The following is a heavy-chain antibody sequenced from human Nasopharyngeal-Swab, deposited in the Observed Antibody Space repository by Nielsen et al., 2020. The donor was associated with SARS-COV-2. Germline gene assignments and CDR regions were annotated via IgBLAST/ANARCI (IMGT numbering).Heavy chain of an antibody. Sequence: GESLKISCAASGFTVSSNYMSWVRQAPGKGLEWVSVIYSGGSTYYADSVKGRFTISRDNSKNTLYLQMNSLRAEDKAGYYCAGAGPRAYYYYMDVWGKGTTVTVSS. J-gene: IGHJ6*03. CDR2: IYSGGST. CDR1: GFTVSSNY. V-gene: IGHV3-53*01. CDR3: AGAGPRAYYYYMDV.